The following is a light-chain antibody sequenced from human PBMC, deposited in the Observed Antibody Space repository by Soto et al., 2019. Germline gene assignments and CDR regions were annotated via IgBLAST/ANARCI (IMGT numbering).Light chain of an antibody. V-gene: IGKV1-5*01. CDR3: QQYNSYPWT. CDR2: DAS. CDR1: QSFSSW. Sequence: DIQMTQSPSTLSAFVGDRVTITCWASQSFSSWLAWYQQKPGKAPKLLIYDASSLESGVPSRFSGSGSGTEFTLTISSLQPDDFATYYCQQYNSYPWTFGQGTKVEIK. J-gene: IGKJ1*01.